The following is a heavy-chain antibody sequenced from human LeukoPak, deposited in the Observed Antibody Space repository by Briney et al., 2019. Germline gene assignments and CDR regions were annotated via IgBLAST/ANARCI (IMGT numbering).Heavy chain of an antibody. CDR2: IYYSGST. CDR1: GGSISSSSYY. V-gene: IGHV4-39*07. D-gene: IGHD1-1*01. CDR3: ARGRTRVPYNWFDP. Sequence: SETLSLTCTVSGGSISSSSYYWGWIRQPPGKGLEWIGSIYYSGSTNYNPSLKSRVTISVDTSKNQFSLKLSSVAAADTAVYYCARGRTRVPYNWFDPWGQGTLVTVSS. J-gene: IGHJ5*02.